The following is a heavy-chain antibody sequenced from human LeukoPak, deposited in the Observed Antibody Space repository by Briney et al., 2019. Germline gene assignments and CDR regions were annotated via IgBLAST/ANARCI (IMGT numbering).Heavy chain of an antibody. CDR2: IWSDGSNR. CDR1: GFIYSHYG. CDR3: GKSGSRDWDYFEY. V-gene: IGHV3-33*01. D-gene: IGHD6-19*01. Sequence: QTRGSLRLSCAASGFIYSHYGMHWVRQAPGKGLEWVAVIWSDGSNRFYAGSVKGRFTISRDNSQRTLFLQMNSLRVDDTAMYYCGKSGSRDWDYFEYWGQGTLVTASS. J-gene: IGHJ4*02.